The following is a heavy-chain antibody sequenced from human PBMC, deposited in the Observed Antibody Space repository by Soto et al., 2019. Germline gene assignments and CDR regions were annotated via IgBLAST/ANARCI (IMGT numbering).Heavy chain of an antibody. V-gene: IGHV3-74*01. CDR1: GFTFSGSW. CDR3: ARGIFGSGTANDY. J-gene: IGHJ4*02. Sequence: EVQLVESGGGLVQPGGPLRLSCAASGFTFSGSWMHWVRQAPGKRLVWVSRINGDGSGTSYADFVKGRFTISRDDAKNTLFLQMNGLRAEDTAVYYCARGIFGSGTANDYWGQGTLVTVSS. CDR2: INGDGSGT. D-gene: IGHD3-10*01.